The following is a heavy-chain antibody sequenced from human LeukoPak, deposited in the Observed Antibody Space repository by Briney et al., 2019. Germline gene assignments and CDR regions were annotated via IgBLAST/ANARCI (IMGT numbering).Heavy chain of an antibody. V-gene: IGHV3-7*01. CDR2: IKQDGSEK. CDR1: GFTFSSYW. CDR3: ARESHSSGWYGRYNWFDP. Sequence: PGGSLRLSRAASGFTFSSYWMSWVRQAPGKGLEWVANIKQDGSEKYYVDSVKGRFTISRDNAKNSLYLQMNSLRAEDTAVYYCARESHSSGWYGRYNWFDPWGQGTLVTVSS. D-gene: IGHD6-19*01. J-gene: IGHJ5*02.